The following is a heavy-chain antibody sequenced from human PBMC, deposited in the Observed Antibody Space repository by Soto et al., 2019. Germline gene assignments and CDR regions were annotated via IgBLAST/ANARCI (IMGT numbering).Heavy chain of an antibody. D-gene: IGHD2-2*02. Sequence: QVQLVQSGAEVKKPGASVKVSCKASGYTFTSYGISWVRQAPGQGLEWMGWISAYNGNTNYAQKPQGRVTKTTDKSTSTAYRELRSLRSDDTAVYNCARDLIVVVPAAIWGGLGVDYWGQGTLVTVSS. J-gene: IGHJ4*02. CDR1: GYTFTSYG. CDR2: ISAYNGNT. V-gene: IGHV1-18*01. CDR3: ARDLIVVVPAAIWGGLGVDY.